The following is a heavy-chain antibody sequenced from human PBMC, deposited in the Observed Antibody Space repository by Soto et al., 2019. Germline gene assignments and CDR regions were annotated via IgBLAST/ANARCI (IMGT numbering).Heavy chain of an antibody. CDR1: GFTFSSYG. V-gene: IGHV3-33*01. CDR3: ARDATGGSGWYGFDY. J-gene: IGHJ4*02. Sequence: GGSLRLSCAASGFTFSSYGMHWVRQAPGKGLEWVAVIWYDGSNKYYADSVKGRFTISRDNSKNTLYLQMNSLRAEDTAVYYCARDATGGSGWYGFDYWGQGTLVTVSS. CDR2: IWYDGSNK. D-gene: IGHD6-19*01.